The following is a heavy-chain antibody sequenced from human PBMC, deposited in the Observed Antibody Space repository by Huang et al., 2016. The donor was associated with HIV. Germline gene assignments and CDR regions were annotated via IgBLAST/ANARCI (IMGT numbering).Heavy chain of an antibody. J-gene: IGHJ4*02. CDR2: INPNSGGT. CDR3: ARQRTTYYYDSSGYRGEFDQ. D-gene: IGHD3-22*01. V-gene: IGHV1-2*02. CDR1: GYTFTDYY. Sequence: QVHLVQSGAEVKQPGASVKVSCKASGYTFTDYYRHWLRQAPGQGLEWMGRINPNSGGTNYAQKFQGRVTMTTDTSISTAYMDLIRLKSDDTAVYHCARQRTTYYYDSSGYRGEFDQWGQGTLVTVSS.